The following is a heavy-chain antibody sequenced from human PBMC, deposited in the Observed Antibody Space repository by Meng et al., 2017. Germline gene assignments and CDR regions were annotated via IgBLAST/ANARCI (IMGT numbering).Heavy chain of an antibody. CDR3: ARDPHYYDSRGEFDP. V-gene: IGHV1-69*08. D-gene: IGHD3-22*01. Sequence: QVQWGQSGAEVKKPGSSVKVSCKASGGTFSSYTISWVRQAPGQGLEWMGRIIPILGIANYAQKFQGRVTITADKSTSTAYMELSSLRSEDTAVYYCARDPHYYDSRGEFDPWGQGTLVTVSS. CDR1: GGTFSSYT. CDR2: IIPILGIA. J-gene: IGHJ5*02.